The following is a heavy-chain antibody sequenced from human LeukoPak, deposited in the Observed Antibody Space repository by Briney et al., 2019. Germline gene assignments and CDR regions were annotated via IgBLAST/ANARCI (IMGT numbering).Heavy chain of an antibody. J-gene: IGHJ5*02. CDR2: IYYTGGT. CDR3: ARGDYGSGTYLWGS. V-gene: IGHV4-59*12. D-gene: IGHD3-10*01. Sequence: PSETLSLTCTVSSGSISGYYWNWIRQPPGKGLEWIGYIYYTGGTNYVPSLSGRVTISVDTSQNQFSLQLTSVTAADTAVYYCARGDYGSGTYLWGSWGQGILVTVSP. CDR1: SGSISGYY.